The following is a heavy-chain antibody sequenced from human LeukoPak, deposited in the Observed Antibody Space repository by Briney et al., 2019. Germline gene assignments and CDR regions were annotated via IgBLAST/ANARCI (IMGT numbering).Heavy chain of an antibody. CDR1: GGSISSYY. CDR3: AREEAVAGGAFDI. D-gene: IGHD6-19*01. CDR2: IYYSGST. V-gene: IGHV4-59*01. J-gene: IGHJ3*02. Sequence: SETLSLTCTVSGGSISSYYRSWIRQPPGKGLEWIGYIYYSGSTNYNPSLKSRVTISVDTSKNQFSLKLSSVTAADTAVYYCAREEAVAGGAFDIWGQGTMVTVSS.